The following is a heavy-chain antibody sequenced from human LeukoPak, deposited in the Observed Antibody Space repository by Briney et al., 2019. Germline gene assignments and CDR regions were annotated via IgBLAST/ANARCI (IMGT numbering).Heavy chain of an antibody. CDR1: GYTFTSYA. CDR3: ARDDYYGSGSYFGSFYWFDP. D-gene: IGHD3-10*01. CDR2: INAGNGNT. J-gene: IGHJ5*02. Sequence: ASVKVSCKASGYTFTSYAMHWVRQAPGQRLEWMGWINAGNGNTKYSQKFQGRDTITRDTSARTAYMELSSLRSEDTAVYYCARDDYYGSGSYFGSFYWFDPWGRGTLVTVSS. V-gene: IGHV1-3*01.